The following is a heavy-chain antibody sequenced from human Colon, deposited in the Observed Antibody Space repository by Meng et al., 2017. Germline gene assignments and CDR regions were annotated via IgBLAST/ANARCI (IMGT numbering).Heavy chain of an antibody. J-gene: IGHJ5*02. CDR3: FHSSDHLIYASS. D-gene: IGHD3/OR15-3a*01. CDR2: VYWDGDS. Sequence: ITLKESGPTLVNPPQTLTLTCTFSGTSLTTSGEGVGWIRQPPGKALEWLALVYWDGDSRYSPSLRNRLTITKDTSRNQVVLTMTNVDPVDTGTYFCFHSSDHLIYASSWGQGTLVTVSS. CDR1: GTSLTTSGEG. V-gene: IGHV2-5*02.